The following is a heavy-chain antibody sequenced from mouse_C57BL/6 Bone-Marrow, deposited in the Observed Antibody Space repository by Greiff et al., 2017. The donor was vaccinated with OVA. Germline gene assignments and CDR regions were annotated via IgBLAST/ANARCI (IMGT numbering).Heavy chain of an antibody. CDR1: GFTFSDYY. CDR2: ISNGGGST. J-gene: IGHJ1*03. CDR3: ARQKGYYGSSPYWYFDV. Sequence: EVHLVESGGGLVQPGGSLKLSCAASGFTFSDYYMYWVRQTPEKRLEWVAYISNGGGSTYYPDTVKGRFPISRDNAKHTLYLQLRRLKSEETAMYYCARQKGYYGSSPYWYFDVWGTGTTVTVSS. D-gene: IGHD1-1*01. V-gene: IGHV5-12*01.